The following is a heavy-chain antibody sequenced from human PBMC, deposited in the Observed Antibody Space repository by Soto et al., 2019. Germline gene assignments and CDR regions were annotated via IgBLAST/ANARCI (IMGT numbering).Heavy chain of an antibody. CDR3: ARRNIAVAGGIDY. CDR2: INHSGST. D-gene: IGHD6-19*01. J-gene: IGHJ4*02. V-gene: IGHV4-34*01. Sequence: QASETSSHTCAVYGGPFSGYYWSWIRQPPGKGLEWIGEINHSGSTNYNPSLKSRVTISVDTSKNQFSLKLSSVTAADTAVYYCARRNIAVAGGIDYWGQGTLVTVSS. CDR1: GGPFSGYY.